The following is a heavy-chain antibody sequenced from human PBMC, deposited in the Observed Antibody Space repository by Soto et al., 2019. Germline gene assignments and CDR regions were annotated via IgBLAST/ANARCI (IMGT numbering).Heavy chain of an antibody. V-gene: IGHV3-23*01. Sequence: GGSLRLSCAASGFTFSSYAMSWVRQAPGKGLEWVSAIIDSGRSTYYTDSVKGRFTISRDNSKNTLFLHMSSLRAEDTAVYYCAKDTNSLVRGSFDYWGQGTLVTVSS. J-gene: IGHJ4*02. CDR1: GFTFSSYA. D-gene: IGHD3-10*01. CDR3: AKDTNSLVRGSFDY. CDR2: IIDSGRST.